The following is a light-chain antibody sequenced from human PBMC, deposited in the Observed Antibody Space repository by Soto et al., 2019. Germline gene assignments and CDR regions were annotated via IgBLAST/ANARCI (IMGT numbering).Light chain of an antibody. J-gene: IGKJ3*01. CDR1: QDISND. Sequence: DLQMTQSPSSLSASVGDRVTITCQASQDISNDLNWYQQKPGKAPKLLIYAAFNLETGVPSRFSRSGSGTHFTFTISSLQPEDIATYYCQKYDNLPPTFGPGTKVDIK. V-gene: IGKV1-33*01. CDR2: AAF. CDR3: QKYDNLPPT.